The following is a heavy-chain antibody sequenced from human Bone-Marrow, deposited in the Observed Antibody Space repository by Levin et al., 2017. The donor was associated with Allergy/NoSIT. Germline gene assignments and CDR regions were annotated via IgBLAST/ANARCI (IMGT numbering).Heavy chain of an antibody. V-gene: IGHV4-39*01. CDR3: ARSAHYYGSGRLFEY. CDR1: GGPFKSTIYH. CDR2: ISYSGTT. D-gene: IGHD3-10*01. J-gene: IGHJ4*02. Sequence: PSETLSLTCNVSGGPFKSTIYHWAWIRQPPGKGLEWIGTISYSGTTYYHPSLKSRVSIFADTSKNQFSLSLTSVTAADTAVYYCARSAHYYGSGRLFEYWGQGTLVTVSS.